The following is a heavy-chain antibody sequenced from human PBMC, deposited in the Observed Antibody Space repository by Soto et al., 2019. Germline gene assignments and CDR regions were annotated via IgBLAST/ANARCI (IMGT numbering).Heavy chain of an antibody. CDR3: ARRRESGSNIGYYYLDV. J-gene: IGHJ6*03. Sequence: PSETLSLTRADHGGSLSRAYWRWIGQPPGKGLEWIGEINHSGSTNYNPSLKSRVTISVDTSKNQFSLKLSSVTAADTAVYYCARRRESGSNIGYYYLDVWGKGTTVT. V-gene: IGHV4-34*01. CDR2: INHSGST. D-gene: IGHD3-3*01. CDR1: GGSLSRAY.